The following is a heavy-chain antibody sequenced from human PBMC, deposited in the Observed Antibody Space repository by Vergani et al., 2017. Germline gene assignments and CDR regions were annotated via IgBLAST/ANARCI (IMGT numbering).Heavy chain of an antibody. V-gene: IGHV3-9*01. CDR3: ARRCGGDCSNYYYYGMDV. Sequence: EVDLVESGGGLAQPGGSLRLSCEASGITFWKFGMHWVRQGPGKGLEWVSGISWNSGAVDYADSVRGRFTISRDNAKNSLFLEMNSLRFEDTAVYYCARRCGGDCSNYYYYGMDVWGQGTTVTVSS. D-gene: IGHD2-21*02. CDR1: GITFWKFG. J-gene: IGHJ6*02. CDR2: ISWNSGAV.